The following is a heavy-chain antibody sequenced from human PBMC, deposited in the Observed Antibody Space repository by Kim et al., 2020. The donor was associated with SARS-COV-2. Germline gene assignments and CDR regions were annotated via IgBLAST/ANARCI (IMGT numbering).Heavy chain of an antibody. CDR1: GFTFSSYS. D-gene: IGHD2-2*01. J-gene: IGHJ6*02. V-gene: IGHV3-21*01. CDR2: ISSSSSYI. CDR3: ASMPDSTAPYYYYGMDV. Sequence: GGSLRLSCAASGFTFSSYSMNWVRQAPGKGLEWVSSISSSSSYIYYADSVKGRFTISRDNAKNSLYLQMNSLRAEDTAVYYCASMPDSTAPYYYYGMDVWGQGTTVTVSS.